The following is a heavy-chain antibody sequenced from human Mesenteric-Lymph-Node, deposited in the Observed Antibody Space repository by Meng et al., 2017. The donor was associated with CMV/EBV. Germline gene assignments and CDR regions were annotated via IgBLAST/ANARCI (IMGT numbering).Heavy chain of an antibody. Sequence: GESLKISCAASGFLFSRYWMSWVRQAPGKGLEWVANIKQDGSEKYSVDSGRFSISRDNAKNTLFLQMSSLRADDTAVYYCAVIPRGLLVRDPGRWGQGTRVTVSS. CDR2: IKQDGSEK. CDR3: AVIPRGLLVRDPGR. J-gene: IGHJ4*02. CDR1: GFLFSRYW. D-gene: IGHD5-24*01. V-gene: IGHV3-7*01.